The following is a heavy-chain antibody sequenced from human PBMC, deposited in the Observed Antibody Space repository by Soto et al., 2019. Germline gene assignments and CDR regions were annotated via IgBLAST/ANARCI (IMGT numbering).Heavy chain of an antibody. CDR1: GFTFSSYA. V-gene: IGHV3-23*01. CDR2: ISGSGGST. CDR3: AKVGGSGYYIADYYYGMDV. J-gene: IGHJ6*02. Sequence: PGGSLRLSCAASGFTFSSYAMSWVRQAPGKGLEWVSAISGSGGSTYYADSVKGRFTISRDNSKNTLYLQMNSLRAEDTAVYYCAKVGGSGYYIADYYYGMDVWGQGTTVTVSS. D-gene: IGHD3-3*01.